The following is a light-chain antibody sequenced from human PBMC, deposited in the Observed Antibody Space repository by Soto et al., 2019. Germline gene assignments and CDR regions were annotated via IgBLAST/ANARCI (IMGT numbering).Light chain of an antibody. CDR1: EMVTGAY. CDR2: GAS. Sequence: EIMSMELPCTLLLSPGERTTLSCRAIEMVTGAYLTWYPKKRDQAPRLLNYGASSRATGLPDRFSGSGSGTDVTLSITRLGCGGSVVYYCRQYHGSALPLGXGHKVDSK. J-gene: IGKJ4*01. V-gene: IGKV3-20*01. CDR3: RQYHGSALP.